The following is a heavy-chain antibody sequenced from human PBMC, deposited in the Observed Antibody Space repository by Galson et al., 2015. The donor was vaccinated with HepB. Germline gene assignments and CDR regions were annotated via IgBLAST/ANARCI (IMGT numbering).Heavy chain of an antibody. V-gene: IGHV1-58*02. Sequence: SVKVSCKASGFTFSDSTIHWVRQARGQRLEWIGWIVVRTSNTEYASKFQERVTITRDTSTSTAYMELRAEDTAVYFCARDPVPYYYMDVWGKGTTVTVSS. J-gene: IGHJ6*03. D-gene: IGHD5-24*01. CDR3: ARDPVPYYYMDV. CDR2: IVVRTSNT. CDR1: GFTFSDST.